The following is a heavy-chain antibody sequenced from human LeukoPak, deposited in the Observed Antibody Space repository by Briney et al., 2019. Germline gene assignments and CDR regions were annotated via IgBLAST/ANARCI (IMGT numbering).Heavy chain of an antibody. CDR2: IRYDESKT. D-gene: IGHD1-26*01. CDR1: GFTFSSYG. J-gene: IGHJ4*02. Sequence: GGSLRLSCAASGFTFSSYGMHWVRQAPAKGLEWVAFIRYDESKTFYGDSVKGRFTVSRDNSKNALYLQMNSLRAEDTAVYYCAKSHLPNSYSGTYYCDYWGQGTQVTVSS. V-gene: IGHV3-30*02. CDR3: AKSHLPNSYSGTYYCDY.